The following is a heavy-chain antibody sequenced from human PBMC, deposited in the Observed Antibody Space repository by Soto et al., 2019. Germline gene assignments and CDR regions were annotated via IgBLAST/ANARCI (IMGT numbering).Heavy chain of an antibody. CDR3: ARGEGYCSSGTCYRWLDP. D-gene: IGHD2-15*01. CDR2: INAGNGNT. V-gene: IGHV1-3*01. CDR1: GYTFTKYA. J-gene: IGHJ5*02. Sequence: QVQLVQSGAEVKKPGASVKVSCKASGYTFTKYALHWVRQAPGQRLEWMGWINAGNGNTKYSQKFQGRVTVTRDTSANTAYMELISLRSEDTAVYYCARGEGYCSSGTCYRWLDPWGQGTLVTVSS.